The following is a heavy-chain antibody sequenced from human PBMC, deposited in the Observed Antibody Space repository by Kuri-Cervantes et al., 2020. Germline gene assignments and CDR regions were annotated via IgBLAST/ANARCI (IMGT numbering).Heavy chain of an antibody. CDR3: ARIVVVPAANHYYFDY. J-gene: IGHJ4*02. CDR1: GFAFSDYA. CDR2: IRVSGDTA. D-gene: IGHD2-2*01. Sequence: GGSLRLSCAASGFAFSDYAMMWVRQAPGKGLEWVSGIRVSGDTAYYADSVKGRFVVSRDNSKNTLYLQMNSLRAEDTAVYYCARIVVVPAANHYYFDYWGQGTLVTVSS. V-gene: IGHV3-23*01.